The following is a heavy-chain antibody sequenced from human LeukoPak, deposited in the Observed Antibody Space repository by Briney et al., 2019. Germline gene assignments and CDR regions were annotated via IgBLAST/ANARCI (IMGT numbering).Heavy chain of an antibody. Sequence: GGSLRLSCAASGFTFSNAWMSWVRQAPGKGLEWVGRIKSKTDGGTTDYAAPVKGRFTISRDDSKNTLYLQMNSLKTEDTAVYYCAKDGAWLRFDDWGQGILVTVSS. CDR3: AKDGAWLRFDD. V-gene: IGHV3-15*01. CDR1: GFTFSNAW. J-gene: IGHJ4*02. D-gene: IGHD5-12*01. CDR2: IKSKTDGGTT.